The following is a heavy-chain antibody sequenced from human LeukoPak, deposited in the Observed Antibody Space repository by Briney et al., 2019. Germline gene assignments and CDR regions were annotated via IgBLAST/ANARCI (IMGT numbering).Heavy chain of an antibody. Sequence: PGGSPRLSCAASGFTFSSYAMGWVRQAPGKGLEWVSLITGSGGSTFYADSVKGRFTISRDNSKSTLYLQMNSLRAEDTAVYYCARDSRDIAWYFDFWGQGTLVTVSS. CDR2: ITGSGGST. J-gene: IGHJ4*02. V-gene: IGHV3-23*01. D-gene: IGHD2-15*01. CDR1: GFTFSSYA. CDR3: ARDSRDIAWYFDF.